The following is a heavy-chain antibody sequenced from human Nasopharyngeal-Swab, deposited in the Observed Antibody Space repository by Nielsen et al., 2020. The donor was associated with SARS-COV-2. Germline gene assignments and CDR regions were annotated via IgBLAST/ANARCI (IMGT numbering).Heavy chain of an antibody. D-gene: IGHD6-13*01. CDR1: GGSFSGYY. Sequence: GSLRLSCAVYGGSFSGYYWSWIRQPPGKGLEWIGEINHSGSTNYNPSLKSRVTISVDTSKNQFSLKLSPVTAADTAVYYCARGGSSSWYYYYGMDVWGQGTTVTVSS. J-gene: IGHJ6*02. CDR2: INHSGST. V-gene: IGHV4-34*01. CDR3: ARGGSSSWYYYYGMDV.